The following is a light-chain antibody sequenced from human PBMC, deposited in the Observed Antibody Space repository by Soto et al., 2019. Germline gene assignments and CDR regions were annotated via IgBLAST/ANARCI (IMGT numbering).Light chain of an antibody. V-gene: IGLV2-23*02. CDR2: EVS. J-gene: IGLJ1*01. CDR1: SSDVGSSNL. Sequence: QSVLTQPASISGSPGQSITFSCTGTSSDVGSSNLVSWYQQHPGKAPKLLIYEVSKRPSGVSNRFSGSKSGNTASLTISGIQAEDEADYYCCSYAGSSTHVFGTGTKLTVL. CDR3: CSYAGSSTHV.